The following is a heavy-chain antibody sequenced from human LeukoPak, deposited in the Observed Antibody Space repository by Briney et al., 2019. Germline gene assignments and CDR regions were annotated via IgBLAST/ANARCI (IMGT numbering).Heavy chain of an antibody. CDR3: AKVPYSLWFGEGFY. D-gene: IGHD3-10*01. J-gene: IGHJ4*02. Sequence: GGSLRLSCAASGFTFSSYAMSWVRQAPGKGLEWVSAISGSGGSTYYADSVKGRFTISRDNSKNTLYLQMNSLRAEDTAVYYCAKVPYSLWFGEGFYWGQGTLVTVSS. CDR2: ISGSGGST. V-gene: IGHV3-23*01. CDR1: GFTFSSYA.